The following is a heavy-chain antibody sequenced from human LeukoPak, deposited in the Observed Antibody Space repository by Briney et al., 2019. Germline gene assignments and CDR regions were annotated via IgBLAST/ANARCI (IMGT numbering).Heavy chain of an antibody. D-gene: IGHD6-13*01. CDR2: INPNSGGT. CDR1: GYTFTGYY. CDR3: ARASSSWYGNFDC. V-gene: IGHV1-2*02. J-gene: IGHJ4*02. Sequence: ASVKVSCKASGYTFTGYYMHWVRQAPGQGLEWMGWINPNSGGTNYAQKFQGRVTMTRDTSISTAYMELSRLRSDDTAVYYCARASSSWYGNFDCWGQGPLVTVSS.